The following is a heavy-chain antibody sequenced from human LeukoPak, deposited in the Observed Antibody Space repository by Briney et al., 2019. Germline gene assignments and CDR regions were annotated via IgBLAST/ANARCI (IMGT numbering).Heavy chain of an antibody. Sequence: ASVKVSCKASGYTFTGYYMHWVRQAPGQGLEWMVRINPNSGGTKYAQKFQGRVTMTRDTSHSTAYMELRRLRSDDTAVYYCARERGVSGYWGQGTLVTVSS. D-gene: IGHD2/OR15-2a*01. CDR2: INPNSGGT. CDR3: ARERGVSGY. V-gene: IGHV1-2*06. J-gene: IGHJ4*02. CDR1: GYTFTGYY.